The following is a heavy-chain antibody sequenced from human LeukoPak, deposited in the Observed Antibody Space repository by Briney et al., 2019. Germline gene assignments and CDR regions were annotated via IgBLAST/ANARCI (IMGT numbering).Heavy chain of an antibody. D-gene: IGHD4-17*01. J-gene: IGHJ4*02. CDR2: INSDGTST. V-gene: IGHV3-74*01. Sequence: GGSLRLSCTAPGFTFNNSWMHWVRQAPGKGLMWVSRINSDGTSTSYADSVKGRFTISRDNAKNTLYLQMNSLRAEDTAVYYCARPLGPRNTVTTPAPFDYWGQGTLVTVSS. CDR1: GFTFNNSW. CDR3: ARPLGPRNTVTTPAPFDY.